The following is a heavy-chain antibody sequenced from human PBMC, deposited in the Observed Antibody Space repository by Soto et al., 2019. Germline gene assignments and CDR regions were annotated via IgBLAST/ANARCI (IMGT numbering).Heavy chain of an antibody. CDR2: INHSGST. CDR1: GGSFSGYY. J-gene: IGHJ5*02. CDR3: ARFPVVPAARTRNWFDP. D-gene: IGHD2-2*01. Sequence: SETLSLTCAVYGGSFSGYYWSWIRQPPGKGLEWIGEINHSGSTNYNPSLKSRVTISVDTSKNQFSLKLSSVTAADTAVYYCARFPVVPAARTRNWFDPWGQGTLVTVSS. V-gene: IGHV4-34*01.